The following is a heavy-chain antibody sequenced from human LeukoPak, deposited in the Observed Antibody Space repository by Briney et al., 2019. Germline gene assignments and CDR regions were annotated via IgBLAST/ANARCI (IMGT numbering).Heavy chain of an antibody. CDR2: ISWDGGST. J-gene: IGHJ3*02. Sequence: GGSLRLSCAASGFTVSSNYMSWVRQAPGKGLEWVSLISWDGGSTYYADSVKGRFTISRDNSKNSLYLQMNSLRTEDTALYYCAKDIGRNVPDAFDIWGQGTMVTVSS. CDR1: GFTVSSNY. V-gene: IGHV3-43*01. D-gene: IGHD1-1*01. CDR3: AKDIGRNVPDAFDI.